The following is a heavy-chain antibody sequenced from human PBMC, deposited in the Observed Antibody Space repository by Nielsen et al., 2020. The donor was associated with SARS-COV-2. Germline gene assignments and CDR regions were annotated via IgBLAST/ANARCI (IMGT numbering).Heavy chain of an antibody. D-gene: IGHD1-26*01. CDR2: ISWNSGSI. Sequence: GGSLRLSCAASGFTFDDYAMYWVRQAPGKGLEWVSGISWNSGSIGYADSVKGRFTISRDNAKNSLYLQMNSLRAEDTALYYCAKDGSGSHRGGNFDYWGQGTLVTVSS. CDR1: GFTFDDYA. V-gene: IGHV3-9*01. CDR3: AKDGSGSHRGGNFDY. J-gene: IGHJ4*02.